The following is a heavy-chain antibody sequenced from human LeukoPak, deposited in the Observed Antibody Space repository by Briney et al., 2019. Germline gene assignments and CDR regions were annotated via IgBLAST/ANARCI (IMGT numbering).Heavy chain of an antibody. Sequence: GASVKVSCKASGYTFTDYYLHWVRQAPGQGFEWMGCINPNSGDTNYTQKFQGRVTITRDTSISTAHMEMSRLRSDDAAVYYCARANFLYCSSTTCLFDYWGQGTLVTVSS. CDR2: INPNSGDT. V-gene: IGHV1-2*02. J-gene: IGHJ4*02. D-gene: IGHD2-2*01. CDR3: ARANFLYCSSTTCLFDY. CDR1: GYTFTDYY.